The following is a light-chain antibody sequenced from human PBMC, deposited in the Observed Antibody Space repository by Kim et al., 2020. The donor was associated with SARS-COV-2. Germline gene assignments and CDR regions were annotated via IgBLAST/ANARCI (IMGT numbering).Light chain of an antibody. CDR2: EVN. J-gene: IGLJ3*02. V-gene: IGLV2-8*01. CDR3: SSYAGSNNLNWL. Sequence: SVTISCTGTSSDIGAYKVVSWHQQHPGKAPQLIMYEVNKRPSGVPDRFSGSKSGNTASLTISGLQAEDEADYFCSSYAGSNNLNWLFGGGTQLTVL. CDR1: SSDIGAYKV.